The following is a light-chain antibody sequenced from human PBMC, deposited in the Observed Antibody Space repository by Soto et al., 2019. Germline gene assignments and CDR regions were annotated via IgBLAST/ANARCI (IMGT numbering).Light chain of an antibody. CDR3: QQRYSTPWT. V-gene: IGKV1-39*01. CDR2: VAS. J-gene: IGKJ1*01. Sequence: PMTQSPSSLSASVGASVTITCRASQSISRYLNWYQQKQGTAPSLLIYVASSLQSEVPSRFSGSGSGTDLTITITSLQPEDCETDYCQQRYSTPWTFGQGTKVDIK. CDR1: QSISRY.